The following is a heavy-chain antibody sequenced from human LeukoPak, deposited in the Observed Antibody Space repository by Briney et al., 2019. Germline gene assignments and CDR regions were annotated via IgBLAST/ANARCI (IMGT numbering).Heavy chain of an antibody. Sequence: SETLSLTCAVSGYSISSGYYWGRIRQPPGKGLERIGSIYHSGSTYYNPSLKSRVTISVDTSKNQFSLKLSSVTAADTAVYYCATHNCEFWSGYLSCFDYGGQGTLVTVSS. CDR1: GYSISSGYY. CDR3: ATHNCEFWSGYLSCFDY. D-gene: IGHD3-3*01. CDR2: IYHSGST. V-gene: IGHV4-38-2*01. J-gene: IGHJ4*02.